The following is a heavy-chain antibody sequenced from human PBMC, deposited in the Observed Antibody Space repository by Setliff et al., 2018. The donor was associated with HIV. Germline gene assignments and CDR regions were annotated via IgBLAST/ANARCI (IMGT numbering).Heavy chain of an antibody. CDR1: GFTFSSYE. V-gene: IGHV3-48*03. Sequence: LSLTCAASGFTFSSYEMNWVRQAPGKGLEWVSYISSSGGSLYYGASVKGRFSISRDNAKNSLYLEMNSLRVEDTAIYYCVREGLWFGESHWGQGTLVTVSS. J-gene: IGHJ4*02. CDR2: ISSSGGSL. CDR3: VREGLWFGESH. D-gene: IGHD3-10*01.